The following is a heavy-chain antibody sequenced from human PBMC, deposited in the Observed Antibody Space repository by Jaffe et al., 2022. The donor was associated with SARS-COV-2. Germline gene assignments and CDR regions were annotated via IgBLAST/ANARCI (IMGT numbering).Heavy chain of an antibody. CDR3: VRGSEYSHSAGDY. Sequence: EVQLVQSGAEVKKPGESLKISCKGSGYKFTSYWIGWVRQMPGKGLEWMGIIYGDSDTRYNPSFQGQVTISADKSITTAYLQWSSLKASDTAMYYCVRGSEYSHSAGDYWGQGTLVTVSS. D-gene: IGHD6-6*01. CDR2: IYGDSDT. CDR1: GYKFTSYW. J-gene: IGHJ4*02. V-gene: IGHV5-51*01.